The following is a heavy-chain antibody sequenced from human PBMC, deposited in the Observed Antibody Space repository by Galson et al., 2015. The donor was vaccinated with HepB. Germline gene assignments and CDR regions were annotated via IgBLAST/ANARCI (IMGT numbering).Heavy chain of an antibody. J-gene: IGHJ6*02. CDR3: TRGRNDFWSGYYEPYFYYGMDV. CDR2: IYHAGST. V-gene: IGHV4-4*02. CDR1: GGSISNTNK. Sequence: TLSLTCAVSGGSISNTNKWTWVRQAPGKGLEWIGEIYHAGSTTQNPSLKSRVTISVDKSKNQFSLNLTSVTAADTAVYYCTRGRNDFWSGYYEPYFYYGMDVGGPGTTVTVSS. D-gene: IGHD3-3*01.